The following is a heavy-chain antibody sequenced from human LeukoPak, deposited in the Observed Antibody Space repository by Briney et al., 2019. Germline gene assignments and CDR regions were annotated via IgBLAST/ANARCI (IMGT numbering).Heavy chain of an antibody. CDR3: ASSPDPQFLPFDY. CDR1: GGTFSSYA. Sequence: SVKVSCKASGGTFSSYAISWVRQAPGQGLEWMGGIIPIFGTANYAQKFQGRVTITADESTSTAYMELSSLRSEDTAVYYCASSPDPQFLPFDYWGQGTLVTVSS. V-gene: IGHV1-69*13. J-gene: IGHJ4*02. CDR2: IIPIFGTA.